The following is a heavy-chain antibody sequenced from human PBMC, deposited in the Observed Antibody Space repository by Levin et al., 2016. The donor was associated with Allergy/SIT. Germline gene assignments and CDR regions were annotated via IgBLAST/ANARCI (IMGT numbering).Heavy chain of an antibody. V-gene: IGHV1-69*13. J-gene: IGHJ4*02. CDR3: ARVPGSYFNLLGYFDY. CDR2: IIPVFGTT. D-gene: IGHD3-10*01. Sequence: SVKVSCKASGGTFSNYAISWVRQAPGQGLEWMGGIIPVFGTTHYAQKFQARVTITADESTSTAYMELSSLRSEDTAVYYCARVPGSYFNLLGYFDYWGQGTLVTVSS. CDR1: GGTFSNYA.